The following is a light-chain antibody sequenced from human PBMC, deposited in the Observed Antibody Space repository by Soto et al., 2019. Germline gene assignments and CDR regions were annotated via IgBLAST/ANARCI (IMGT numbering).Light chain of an antibody. CDR2: DAS. V-gene: IGKV3-20*01. CDR3: QQYGTPRSVT. J-gene: IGKJ5*01. Sequence: EIVLTQSPGTLSLSPVERATLSCMASQGVSYYLAWYQQKPGQAPRLLISDASSRATGIPDRFSGSGSGTDFTLTISRLEPEDFAVYYCQQYGTPRSVTFGQGTRLEIK. CDR1: QGVSYY.